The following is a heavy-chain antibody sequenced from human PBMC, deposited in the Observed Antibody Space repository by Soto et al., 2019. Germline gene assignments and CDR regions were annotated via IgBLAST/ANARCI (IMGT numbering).Heavy chain of an antibody. D-gene: IGHD2-21*01. Sequence: QLHLQESGSGLVKPSQTLSLTCTVSGGSISSGAYSWSWIRQPPGKGLEWIGYIYNSGNSYYNPSLKRRVTISVDRSEKQFSLKLTSVTAADTADYYCAMGESGDLNWFDPWGQGTLVTVSS. CDR1: GGSISSGAYS. V-gene: IGHV4-30-2*01. CDR2: IYNSGNS. J-gene: IGHJ5*02. CDR3: AMGESGDLNWFDP.